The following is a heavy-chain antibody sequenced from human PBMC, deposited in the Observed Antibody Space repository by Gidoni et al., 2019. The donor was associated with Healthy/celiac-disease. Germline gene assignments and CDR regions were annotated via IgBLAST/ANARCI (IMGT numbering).Heavy chain of an antibody. J-gene: IGHJ4*02. CDR2: ISWNSGII. CDR3: AKDMGVYYGSGSYYSALDY. CDR1: GFTFDDYA. Sequence: EVQLVESGGGLVQPGRSLRLSCAASGFTFDDYAMHWVRQAPGKGLGWVSGISWNSGIIGYADSVKGRFTISGDNAKNSLYLQMNSLRAEDTALYYCAKDMGVYYGSGSYYSALDYWGQGTLVTVSS. D-gene: IGHD3-10*01. V-gene: IGHV3-9*01.